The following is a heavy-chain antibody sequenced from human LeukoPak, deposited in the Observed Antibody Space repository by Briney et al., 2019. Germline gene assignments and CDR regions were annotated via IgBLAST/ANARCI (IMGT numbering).Heavy chain of an antibody. CDR2: IYYSGNT. CDR3: AREVRFSMVRGEIDC. CDR1: GGSIGSSNW. D-gene: IGHD3-10*01. J-gene: IGHJ4*02. V-gene: IGHV4-4*02. Sequence: SETPSLTCAVSGGSIGSSNWWSWVRQPPGKGLEWIGEIYYSGNTNYNPSLKSRVTISIDKSKNQFSLKLSSVTAADTAVYYCAREVRFSMVRGEIDCWGQGTLVTVSS.